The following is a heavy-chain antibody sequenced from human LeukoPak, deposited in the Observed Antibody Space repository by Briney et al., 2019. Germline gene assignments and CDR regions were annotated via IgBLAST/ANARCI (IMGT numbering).Heavy chain of an antibody. V-gene: IGHV4-59*01. CDR3: ARALTIQYDFWSGYYGEIWFDP. CDR1: GGSISSYC. CDR2: IYYSGST. D-gene: IGHD3-3*01. J-gene: IGHJ5*02. Sequence: SETLSLTCTVSGGSISSYCWSWIRQPPGKGLEWIGYIYYSGSTNYNPSLKSRVTISVDTSKNQFSLKLSSVTAADTAMYYCARALTIQYDFWSGYYGEIWFDPWGQGTLVTVSS.